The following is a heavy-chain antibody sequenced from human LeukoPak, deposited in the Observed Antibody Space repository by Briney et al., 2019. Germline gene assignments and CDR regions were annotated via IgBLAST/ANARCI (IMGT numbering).Heavy chain of an antibody. CDR2: INHSGST. V-gene: IGHV4-34*01. CDR1: GGSISGYY. D-gene: IGHD2-2*01. CDR3: ARTPGLVVPAAWSRGGWYYYYYMDV. J-gene: IGHJ6*03. Sequence: KPSETLSLTCTVSGGSISGYYWSWIRQPPGKGLEWIGEINHSGSTNYNPSLKSRVTISVDTSKNQFSLKLSSVTAADTAVYYCARTPGLVVPAAWSRGGWYYYYYMDVWGKGTTVTVSS.